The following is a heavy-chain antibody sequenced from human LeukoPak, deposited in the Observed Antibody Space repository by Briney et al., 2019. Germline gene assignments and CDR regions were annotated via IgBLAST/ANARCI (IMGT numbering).Heavy chain of an antibody. D-gene: IGHD2-15*01. J-gene: IGHJ6*02. Sequence: GGSLRLSCAASGFTFSSYGMHWVRQAPVKGLEWVAVIWYDGSNKYYADSVKGRFTISRDNSKNTLYLQMNSLRAEDTAVYYCARDYCSGGSCYSFYYYYGMDVWGQGTTVTVSS. CDR1: GFTFSSYG. CDR3: ARDYCSGGSCYSFYYYYGMDV. V-gene: IGHV3-33*01. CDR2: IWYDGSNK.